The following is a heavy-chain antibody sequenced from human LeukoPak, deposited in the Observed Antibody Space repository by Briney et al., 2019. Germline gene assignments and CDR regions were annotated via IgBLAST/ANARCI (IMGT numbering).Heavy chain of an antibody. J-gene: IGHJ6*03. CDR3: ARVPKSYYYYYYMDV. CDR2: VYSTGST. CDR1: GGSISSSIYY. Sequence: SETLSLTCTVSGGSISSSIYYWGWIRQPPGKGLEWIGSVYSTGSTYYNPSLKSRVTISVDTSKNQFSLRLNSVTAADTAVYYCARVPKSYYYYYYMDVWGKGTTVTVSS. V-gene: IGHV4-39*07.